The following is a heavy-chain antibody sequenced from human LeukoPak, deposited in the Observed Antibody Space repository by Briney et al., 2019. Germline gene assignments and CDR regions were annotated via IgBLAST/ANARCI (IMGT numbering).Heavy chain of an antibody. CDR1: GGSISTYY. CDR3: ARRVVTLASYYFYMDV. V-gene: IGHV4-59*01. Sequence: SETLPLTCTVSGGSISTYYWSWIRQPPGKGLEWIGYIHNSGSTNYNPSLKSRVTISVDTSKNQFSLKLNSVTAADTAVYYCARRVVTLASYYFYMDVWGKGTTVSVSS. CDR2: IHNSGST. D-gene: IGHD3-22*01. J-gene: IGHJ6*03.